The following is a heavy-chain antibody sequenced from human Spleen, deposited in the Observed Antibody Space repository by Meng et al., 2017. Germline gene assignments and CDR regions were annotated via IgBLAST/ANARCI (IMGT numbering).Heavy chain of an antibody. Sequence: GGSLRLSCAASGFTFRTYAMSWVRQAPGKGLEWVSTISDSGSNTYYADSVKGRFTISRDNSENTLYLQMNSLRAEDTAVYYCARDGYSYGFQLGHWGQGVLVTVSS. CDR2: ISDSGSNT. J-gene: IGHJ4*02. D-gene: IGHD5-18*01. CDR1: GFTFRTYA. CDR3: ARDGYSYGFQLGH. V-gene: IGHV3-23*01.